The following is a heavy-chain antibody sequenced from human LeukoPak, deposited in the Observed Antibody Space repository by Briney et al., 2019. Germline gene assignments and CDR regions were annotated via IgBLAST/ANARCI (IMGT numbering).Heavy chain of an antibody. CDR3: ARDQKNSYWFDP. CDR2: ISYDGSNK. D-gene: IGHD2-15*01. CDR1: GFTFSSYA. V-gene: IGHV3-30-3*01. J-gene: IGHJ5*02. Sequence: GGSLRLSCAASGFTFSSYAMHWVRQAPGKGLEWVAVISYDGSNKYYADSVKGRFTISRDNSKNTLYLQMNSLRAEDTAVYYCARDQKNSYWFDPWGQGTLVTVSS.